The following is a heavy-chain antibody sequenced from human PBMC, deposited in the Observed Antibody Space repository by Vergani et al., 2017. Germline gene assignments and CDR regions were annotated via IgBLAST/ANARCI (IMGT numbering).Heavy chain of an antibody. CDR1: GYTFTGYY. J-gene: IGHJ6*03. CDR2: INPHSGGT. CDR3: ARGGSDSSSWLGYYYDYMDV. D-gene: IGHD6-13*01. V-gene: IGHV1-2*02. Sequence: QVQLVQSGAEVKKPGASVKVSCKASGYTFTGYYMHWVRQAPGQGLEWMGWINPHSGGTNYAQKFQGRFTMTRDPTISTAYMELSRLRSDDTAVYYCARGGSDSSSWLGYYYDYMDVWGKGTTVTVSS.